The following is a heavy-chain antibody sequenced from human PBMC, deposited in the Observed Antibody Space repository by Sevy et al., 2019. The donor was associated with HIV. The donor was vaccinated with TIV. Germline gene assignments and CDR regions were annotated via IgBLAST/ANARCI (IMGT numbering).Heavy chain of an antibody. D-gene: IGHD5-12*01. CDR2: FDPEDGET. CDR3: AINGYTAPRAFDI. CDR1: GYTLTELS. Sequence: ASVKVSCKVSGYTLTELSMHWVRQAPGKGLEWMGGFDPEDGETIYAQKFQGRVTMTEDTSTDTAYMELSSLRSGDTAVYYCAINGYTAPRAFDIWGQGTMVTVSS. V-gene: IGHV1-24*01. J-gene: IGHJ3*02.